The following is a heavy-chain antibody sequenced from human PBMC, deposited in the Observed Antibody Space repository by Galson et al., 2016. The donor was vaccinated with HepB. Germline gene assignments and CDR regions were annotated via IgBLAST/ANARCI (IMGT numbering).Heavy chain of an antibody. CDR2: IYYSGST. D-gene: IGHD3-22*01. CDR3: ARHVGYYYSYWYFDL. J-gene: IGHJ2*01. V-gene: IGHV4-39*01. Sequence: PGKGLEWIGSIYYSGSTYYNPSLKSRVTISVDTSKNQFSLKLSSVTAADTAVYYCARHVGYYYSYWYFDLWGRGTLVTVSS.